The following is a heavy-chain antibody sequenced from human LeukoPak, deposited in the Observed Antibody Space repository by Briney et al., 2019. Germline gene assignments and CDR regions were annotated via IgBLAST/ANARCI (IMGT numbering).Heavy chain of an antibody. V-gene: IGHV1-8*01. J-gene: IGHJ6*02. CDR1: GYTFTSYD. CDR2: MNPNSGNT. Sequence: ASVKVSCKASGYTFTSYDINWVRQATGQGLEWMGWMNPNSGNTGYAQKFQGRVTMTRNTSISTAYMELSSLRSEDTAVYYCARGRQHYYGSGSYYPLDYYYYGMDVWGQGTTVTVSS. CDR3: ARGRQHYYGSGSYYPLDYYYYGMDV. D-gene: IGHD3-10*01.